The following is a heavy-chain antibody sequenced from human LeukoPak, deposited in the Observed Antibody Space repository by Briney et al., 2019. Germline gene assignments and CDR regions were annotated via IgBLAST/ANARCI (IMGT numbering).Heavy chain of an antibody. CDR1: GYTFTGYY. Sequence: GASVKVSCKASGYTFTGYYMHRVRQAPGQGLEWMGWINPNSGGTNYAQKFQGRVTMTRDTSISTAYMELSRLRSDDTAVYYCAREPTTVVTPSGYYYYYMDVWGKGTTVTVSS. D-gene: IGHD4-23*01. CDR2: INPNSGGT. J-gene: IGHJ6*03. CDR3: AREPTTVVTPSGYYYYYMDV. V-gene: IGHV1-2*02.